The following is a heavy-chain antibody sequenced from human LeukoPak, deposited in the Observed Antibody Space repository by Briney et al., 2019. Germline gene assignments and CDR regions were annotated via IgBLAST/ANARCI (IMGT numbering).Heavy chain of an antibody. Sequence: QAGGSLRLSCAASGFTIMNSAMNWVRQAPGKGLEWVSAINGTAINTDYADSVKGRFTISRDYSKNTLYLQMNSLRAEDTAVYYCARDLPITMVRGSPIRDAFDIWGQGTMVTVSS. V-gene: IGHV3-23*01. CDR2: INGTAINT. J-gene: IGHJ3*02. CDR1: GFTIMNSA. CDR3: ARDLPITMVRGSPIRDAFDI. D-gene: IGHD3-10*01.